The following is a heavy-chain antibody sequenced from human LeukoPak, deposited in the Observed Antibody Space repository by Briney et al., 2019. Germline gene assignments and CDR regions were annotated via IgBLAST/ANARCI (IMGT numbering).Heavy chain of an antibody. Sequence: GSLRLSCAASGFTFSSYEMNWVRQAPGKGLEWVSYISSSGSTIYYADSVKGRFTISRDNAKNSLYLQMNSLRAEDTGVYYCARDDGGDNNWGSIDYWGQGTLVTVSS. D-gene: IGHD7-27*01. CDR2: ISSSGSTI. J-gene: IGHJ4*02. V-gene: IGHV3-48*03. CDR1: GFTFSSYE. CDR3: ARDDGGDNNWGSIDY.